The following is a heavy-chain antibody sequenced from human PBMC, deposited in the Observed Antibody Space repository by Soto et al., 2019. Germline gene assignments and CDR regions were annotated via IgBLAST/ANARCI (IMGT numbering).Heavy chain of an antibody. D-gene: IGHD6-19*01. J-gene: IGHJ4*02. Sequence: GGSLRLSCAASGFTFSDHYMDWVRQAPGKGLEWVGRTRNKANSYTTEYAASVKGRFTISRDDSKNSLYLQMNSLKTEDTAVYYCARGSSGYIHSDYWGQGTLVTV. CDR1: GFTFSDHY. V-gene: IGHV3-72*01. CDR2: TRNKANSYTT. CDR3: ARGSSGYIHSDY.